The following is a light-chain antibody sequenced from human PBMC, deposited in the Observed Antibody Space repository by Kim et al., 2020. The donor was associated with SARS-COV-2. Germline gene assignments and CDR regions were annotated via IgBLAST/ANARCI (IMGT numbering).Light chain of an antibody. CDR2: YDN. J-gene: IGLJ3*02. V-gene: IGLV3-21*04. Sequence: SYELTQPPSVSVAPGETASITCGGDNIGTYRVHWYQQKPGQAPVVVIQYDNDRPSGIPERFSGSNSGNTATLTISRVEPGEEADYFCQVCDASSNCVFVGGTQLTVL. CDR3: QVCDASSNCV. CDR1: NIGTYR.